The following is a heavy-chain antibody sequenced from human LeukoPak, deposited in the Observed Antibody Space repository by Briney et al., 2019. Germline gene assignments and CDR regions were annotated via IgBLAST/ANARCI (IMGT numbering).Heavy chain of an antibody. CDR3: ASHFDWRN. J-gene: IGHJ4*02. CDR1: GFAFSTYW. D-gene: IGHD3-9*01. Sequence: GGSLRLSCAASGFAFSTYWMHWVRQAPGRGLVWVSRINSDGSSTTYADSVKGRFTISRDNAKNTLYLQMNSLRAEDTAVYYCASHFDWRNWGQGTLVTVSS. CDR2: INSDGSST. V-gene: IGHV3-74*01.